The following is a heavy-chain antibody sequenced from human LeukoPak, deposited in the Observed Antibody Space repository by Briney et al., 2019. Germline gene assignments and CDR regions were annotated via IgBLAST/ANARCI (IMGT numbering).Heavy chain of an antibody. D-gene: IGHD6-19*01. J-gene: IGHJ4*02. Sequence: PGGSLRLSCAASGFTFRGFLMSWVRQTPGKGLEWVANIKQDGSEKYYADSVKGRFTISRDNTKNSLYLQMNSLRAEDTAVYYCAGGTGWLIDYWGQGTLVTVSS. V-gene: IGHV3-7*03. CDR2: IKQDGSEK. CDR3: AGGTGWLIDY. CDR1: GFTFRGFL.